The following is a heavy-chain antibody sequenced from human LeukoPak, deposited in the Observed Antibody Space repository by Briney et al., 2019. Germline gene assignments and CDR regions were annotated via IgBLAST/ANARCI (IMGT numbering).Heavy chain of an antibody. J-gene: IGHJ6*02. Sequence: GGSLRLSCAASGFTFSSYGMNWVRQAPGKGLEWVSYIDSSSSTIHYADSVKGRFTISRDNAKNSLYLQMNSLRAEDTAVYYCARDYGSGTFYNIYYYGMDVWGQGTTVTVSS. CDR1: GFTFSSYG. CDR2: IDSSSSTI. D-gene: IGHD3-10*01. V-gene: IGHV3-48*04. CDR3: ARDYGSGTFYNIYYYGMDV.